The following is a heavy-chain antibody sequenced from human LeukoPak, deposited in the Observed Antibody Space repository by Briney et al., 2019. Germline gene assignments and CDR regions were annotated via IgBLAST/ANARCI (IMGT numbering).Heavy chain of an antibody. CDR3: ARDRIVGATNFDY. Sequence: GGSLRLSCGASGLTFSSYVMSWVRQVPGKGLEWVANIKQDGSEKYYVDSVKGRFTISRDNAKNSLYLQMNSLRAEDTAVYYCARDRIVGATNFDYWGQGTLVTVSS. D-gene: IGHD1-26*01. J-gene: IGHJ4*02. V-gene: IGHV3-7*01. CDR1: GLTFSSYV. CDR2: IKQDGSEK.